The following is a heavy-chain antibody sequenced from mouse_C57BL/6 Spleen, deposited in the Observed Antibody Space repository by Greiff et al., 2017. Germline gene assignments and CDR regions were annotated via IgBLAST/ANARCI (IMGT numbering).Heavy chain of an antibody. CDR3: ARFRYDYAY. V-gene: IGHV1-42*01. D-gene: IGHD2-4*01. CDR1: GYSFTGYY. Sequence: EVKLQQSGPELVKPGASVKISCKASGYSFTGYYMNWVKQSPEKSLGWIGEINPSTGGTTYNQKFKAKATLTVDKSSSTAYMQLKSLTSEDSAVYYCARFRYDYAYWGQGTTLTVSS. J-gene: IGHJ2*01. CDR2: INPSTGGT.